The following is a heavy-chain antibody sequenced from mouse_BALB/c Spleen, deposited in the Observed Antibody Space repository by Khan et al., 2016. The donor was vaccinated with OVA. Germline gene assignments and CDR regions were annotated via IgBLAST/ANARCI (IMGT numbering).Heavy chain of an antibody. CDR3: SRVGPYHGNYGAWCAY. D-gene: IGHD2-10*01. CDR1: GYTFTSYT. J-gene: IGHJ3*01. CDR2: INPSNIYT. Sequence: QIQLVQSGAELARPGASVKMSCKASGYTFTSYTIHWVKQRPGQGLEWIGYINPSNIYTNYNQKFRDKATLTADKSSRTAYIQLSRLTSEDSAVYYWSRVGPYHGNYGAWCAYWGQGTLVTVSA. V-gene: IGHV1-4*01.